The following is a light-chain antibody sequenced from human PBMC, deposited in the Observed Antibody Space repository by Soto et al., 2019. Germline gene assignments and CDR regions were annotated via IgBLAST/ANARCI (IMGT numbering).Light chain of an antibody. CDR2: GAS. CDR3: QQYGSSPPVT. CDR1: QSVSSS. Sequence: EIMMTQSPATLSVSPGERATLSCRASQSVSSSLAWYQQKPGQAPRLLIYGASSRATGIPDRFSGSGSGTDFTLTISRLEPEDFAVYYCQQYGSSPPVTFGGGTKVDI. J-gene: IGKJ4*01. V-gene: IGKV3-20*01.